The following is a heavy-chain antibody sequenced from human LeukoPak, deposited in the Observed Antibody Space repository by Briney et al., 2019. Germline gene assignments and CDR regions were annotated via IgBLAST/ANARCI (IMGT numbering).Heavy chain of an antibody. Sequence: SETLSLTCTVSGGSISSYYWSWIRQPPGKGLEWIGYIYYSGSTNYNPSLKSRVTISVDTSKNQFSLKLSSVTAADTAVYYCAGSGSYWRDYFDYWGQGTLVTVSS. CDR1: GGSISSYY. CDR2: IYYSGST. D-gene: IGHD1-26*01. J-gene: IGHJ4*02. V-gene: IGHV4-59*01. CDR3: AGSGSYWRDYFDY.